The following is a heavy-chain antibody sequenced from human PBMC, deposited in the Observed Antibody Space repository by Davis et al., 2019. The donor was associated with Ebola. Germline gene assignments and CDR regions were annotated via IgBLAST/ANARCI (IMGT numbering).Heavy chain of an antibody. CDR2: ISGSRSTI. V-gene: IGHV3-48*04. CDR3: AGVAAAASWNWYFDL. CDR1: GFSFNNFG. D-gene: IGHD6-13*01. J-gene: IGHJ2*01. Sequence: GESLKISCAASGFSFNNFGISWVRQSPGKEMEWIAYISGSRSTIYYADSVEGRFTISRDNAKRSLFLQMDSLRGEDTAVYYCAGVAAAASWNWYFDLWGRGTLVSVSS.